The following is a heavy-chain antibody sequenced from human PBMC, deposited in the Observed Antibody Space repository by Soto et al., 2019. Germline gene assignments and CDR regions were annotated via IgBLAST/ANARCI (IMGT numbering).Heavy chain of an antibody. Sequence: EVQLVESGGGLVQPGRSLTLSCAASGFTFEDYAMHWVRQAPGKGLEWVSDISWNSGRIGYADSVKGRFTISRDNTKNSLYLQMNSLRTEDTALYYCAKAHDITLLPAGRGLAFDIWGQGTKVTVSS. CDR3: AKAHDITLLPAGRGLAFDI. D-gene: IGHD2-2*01. V-gene: IGHV3-9*01. CDR1: GFTFEDYA. CDR2: ISWNSGRI. J-gene: IGHJ3*02.